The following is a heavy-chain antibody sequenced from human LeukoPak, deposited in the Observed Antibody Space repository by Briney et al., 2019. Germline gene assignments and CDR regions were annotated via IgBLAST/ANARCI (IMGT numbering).Heavy chain of an antibody. CDR2: ISTSTTTI. D-gene: IGHD1-26*01. J-gene: IGHJ4*02. Sequence: SGGSLRLSCAASGFTLNNDAMSWVRQAPGKGLEWISYISTSTTTIYYANSVKGRFTISRDNAKKSLYLQMNSLRAEDTGVYYCASWGEGALDNWGQGTLVTVSS. V-gene: IGHV3-48*01. CDR1: GFTLNNDA. CDR3: ASWGEGALDN.